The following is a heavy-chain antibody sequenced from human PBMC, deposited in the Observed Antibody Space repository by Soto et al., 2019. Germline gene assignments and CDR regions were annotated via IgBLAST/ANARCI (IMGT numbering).Heavy chain of an antibody. J-gene: IGHJ4*02. V-gene: IGHV1-2*04. Sequence: ASVNVSCKASGYTFTGYYMHWVRQAPGQGLEWMGWINPNSGGTNYAQKFQGWVTMTRDTSISTAYMELSRLRSDDTAVYYCARGEYSSSTPFDYWGQGTLVTVSS. CDR1: GYTFTGYY. D-gene: IGHD6-6*01. CDR3: ARGEYSSSTPFDY. CDR2: INPNSGGT.